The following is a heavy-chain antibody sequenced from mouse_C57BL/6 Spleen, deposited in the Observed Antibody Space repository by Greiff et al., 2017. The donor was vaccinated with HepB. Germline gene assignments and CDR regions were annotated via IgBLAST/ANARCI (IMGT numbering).Heavy chain of an antibody. J-gene: IGHJ4*01. Sequence: QVQLQQSGAELAKPGASVKLSCKASGYTFTSYWMHWVKQRPGQGLEWIGYINPSSGYTKYNQKFKDKATLTADKSSSTAYMQLSSLTYADSAVYYCASEEITTVDYAMDYWGQGTSVTVSS. V-gene: IGHV1-7*01. CDR3: ASEEITTVDYAMDY. CDR2: INPSSGYT. D-gene: IGHD1-1*01. CDR1: GYTFTSYW.